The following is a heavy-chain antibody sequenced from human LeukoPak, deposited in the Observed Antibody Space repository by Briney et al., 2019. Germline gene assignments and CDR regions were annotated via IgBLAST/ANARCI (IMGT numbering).Heavy chain of an antibody. D-gene: IGHD6-13*01. J-gene: IGHJ4*02. Sequence: SETLSLTCTVSGGSISSYYWSWIRQPPGKGLEWIGYIYYSGSTNYNPSLKSRVTISVDTSKNQFSLKLNSVTAADTAVYYCARALSSSWSYGYWGQGTLVTVSS. V-gene: IGHV4-59*08. CDR3: ARALSSSWSYGY. CDR1: GGSISSYY. CDR2: IYYSGST.